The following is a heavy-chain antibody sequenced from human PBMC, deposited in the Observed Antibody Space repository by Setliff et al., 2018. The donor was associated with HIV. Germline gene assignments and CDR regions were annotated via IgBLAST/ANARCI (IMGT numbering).Heavy chain of an antibody. V-gene: IGHV3-23*01. Sequence: PGGSLRLSCAASEFTLSGYSMSWVRQVPGKGLEWVSAIDPSGSNKYYADSVKGRFTISRDNSKNTLYLQMNSLRAEDTAVYYCARDISLGILYTTPDYWGQGTLVTVSS. CDR3: ARDISLGILYTTPDY. CDR2: IDPSGSNK. D-gene: IGHD2-15*01. J-gene: IGHJ4*02. CDR1: EFTLSGYS.